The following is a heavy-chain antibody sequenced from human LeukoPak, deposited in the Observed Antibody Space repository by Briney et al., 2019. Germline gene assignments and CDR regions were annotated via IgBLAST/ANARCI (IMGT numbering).Heavy chain of an antibody. CDR1: RFTFSDYY. D-gene: IGHD6-6*01. V-gene: IGHV3-21*01. Sequence: GGSLRLSCAASRFTFSDYYMNWVRQAPGKGLEWVSSISSSSSYIYYADSVKGRFTISRDNAKNSLYLQMNSLRAEDTAVYYCARSSSSVWWGQGTLVTVSS. J-gene: IGHJ4*02. CDR3: ARSSSSVW. CDR2: ISSSSSYI.